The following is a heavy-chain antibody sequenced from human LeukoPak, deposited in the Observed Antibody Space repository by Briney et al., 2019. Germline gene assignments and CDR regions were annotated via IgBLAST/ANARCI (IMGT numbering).Heavy chain of an antibody. J-gene: IGHJ5*02. V-gene: IGHV4-38-2*01. CDR1: GYSISSGYY. D-gene: IGHD2-15*01. CDR3: AKREDCSGGSCYEVYWFDP. Sequence: SETLSLTCAVSGYSISSGYYWGWIRQPPRKGLGWVGSNYHSGSTYYNPSLKSRVTISVDTSKNQFSLKLSSVTSADTAVYYGAKREDCSGGSCYEVYWFDPWGQGTLVTVSS. CDR2: NYHSGST.